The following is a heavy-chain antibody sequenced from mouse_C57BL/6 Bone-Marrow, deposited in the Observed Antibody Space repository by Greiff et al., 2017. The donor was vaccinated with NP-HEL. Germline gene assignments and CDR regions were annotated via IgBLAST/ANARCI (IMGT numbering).Heavy chain of an antibody. CDR1: GYTFTDYY. Sequence: EVQLQQSGPELVKPGASVKISCKASGYTFTDYYMNWVKQSHGKSLEWIGDINPNNGGTSYNQKFKGKATLTVDKSSSTAYMELRSLTSEDSAVYYCARYKTVVAPYAMDYWGQGTSVTVSS. V-gene: IGHV1-26*01. CDR3: ARYKTVVAPYAMDY. D-gene: IGHD1-1*01. CDR2: INPNNGGT. J-gene: IGHJ4*01.